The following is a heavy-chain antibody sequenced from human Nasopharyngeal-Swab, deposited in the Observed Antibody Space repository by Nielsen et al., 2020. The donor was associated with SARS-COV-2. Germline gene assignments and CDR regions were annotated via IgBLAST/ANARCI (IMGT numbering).Heavy chain of an antibody. J-gene: IGHJ4*02. CDR1: GDSVSSNTAA. CDR2: TWYRSKWHY. CDR3: ARIAVAVSPV. Sequence: SQTLSLTCAISGDSVSSNTAAWSWIRQSPSRGLEWLGRTWYRSKWHYDYAVSVRGRITINPDPSKNQFSLQLNSVTPEDTAVYYCARIAVAVSPVWGQGTLVTVSS. V-gene: IGHV6-1*01. D-gene: IGHD6-19*01.